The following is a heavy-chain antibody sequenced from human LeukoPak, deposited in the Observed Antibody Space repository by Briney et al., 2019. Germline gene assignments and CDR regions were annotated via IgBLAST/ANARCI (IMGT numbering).Heavy chain of an antibody. V-gene: IGHV3-48*03. Sequence: GGSLRLSCAASGFIFSGFQMNWFRQAPGKGLEWVSFISSSGSTIYYADSVKGRFTISRDNAKNSLSLQMNSLRAEDTAVYYCARELIGTVTSGFWGQGPLVTVSS. CDR1: GFIFSGFQ. CDR2: ISSSGSTI. D-gene: IGHD4-17*01. CDR3: ARELIGTVTSGF. J-gene: IGHJ4*02.